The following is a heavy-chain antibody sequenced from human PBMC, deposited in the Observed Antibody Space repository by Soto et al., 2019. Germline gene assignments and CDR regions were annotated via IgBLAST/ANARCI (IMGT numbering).Heavy chain of an antibody. J-gene: IGHJ5*02. CDR1: GGSISSSSYY. Sequence: SETLSLTCTVSGGSISSSSYYWGWIRQPPGKGLEWIGSIYYSGSTYYNPSLKSRVTISVDTSKNQFSLKLSSVTAADTAVYYCARVDSSGYGWFDPWGQGTLVTVSS. CDR2: IYYSGST. V-gene: IGHV4-39*07. CDR3: ARVDSSGYGWFDP. D-gene: IGHD3-22*01.